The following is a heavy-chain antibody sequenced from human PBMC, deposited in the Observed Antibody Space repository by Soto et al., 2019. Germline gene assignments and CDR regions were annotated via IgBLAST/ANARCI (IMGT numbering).Heavy chain of an antibody. J-gene: IGHJ6*02. V-gene: IGHV1-69*09. D-gene: IGHD2-21*02. CDR2: IVPSLDTT. Sequence: QVQLVQAGTEVKKPGSSVKVSCKASGGTFSSSGFSWVRQAPGQGLEWMGMIVPSLDTTKYAQKFQARVTITADQFTSTAYMELSSRRAEDTAVYYCASLPQPRGTADTYAVDVWGQGTRVIVSS. CDR1: GGTFSSSG. CDR3: ASLPQPRGTADTYAVDV.